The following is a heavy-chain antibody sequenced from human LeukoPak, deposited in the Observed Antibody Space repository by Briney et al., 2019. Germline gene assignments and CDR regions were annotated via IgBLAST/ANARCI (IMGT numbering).Heavy chain of an antibody. J-gene: IGHJ6*02. CDR3: AKADAGDYYYYGMDV. Sequence: GSLRLSCAASGFTFSSYAMSWVRQAPGKGLEWVSAISGSGGSTYYADSVKGRFTISRDNSKNTLYLQMNSLRAEDTAVYYCAKADAGDYYYYGMDVWGQGTTVTVSS. D-gene: IGHD7-27*01. CDR1: GFTFSSYA. V-gene: IGHV3-23*01. CDR2: ISGSGGST.